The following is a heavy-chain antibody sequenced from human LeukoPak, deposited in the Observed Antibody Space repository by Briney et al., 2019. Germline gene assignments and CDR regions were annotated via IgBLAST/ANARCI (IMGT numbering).Heavy chain of an antibody. CDR1: GYTFTSYY. CDR3: ARALYDDSSGYRSVPIDY. D-gene: IGHD3-22*01. CDR2: INPSGGST. J-gene: IGHJ4*02. Sequence: AASVKVSCKASGYTFTSYYMHWVRQAPGQGLEWMGIINPSGGSTSYAQKFQGRVTMTRGTSTSTVYMELSSLRSEDTAVYYCARALYDDSSGYRSVPIDYWGQGTLVTVSS. V-gene: IGHV1-46*01.